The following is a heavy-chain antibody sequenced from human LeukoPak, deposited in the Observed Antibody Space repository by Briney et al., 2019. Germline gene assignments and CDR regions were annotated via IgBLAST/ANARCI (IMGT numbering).Heavy chain of an antibody. CDR1: GFTFSSYG. CDR3: ARDRQCSGGSCYYYYYGMDV. J-gene: IGHJ6*02. Sequence: PGGSLRLSCAASGFTFSSYGMHWVRQAPGKGLEWVAVISYDGSNKYYADSVKGRFTISRDNSKNTLYLQMNSLRAEDTAVYYCARDRQCSGGSCYYYYYGMDVWGQGTTVTVSS. V-gene: IGHV3-30*03. CDR2: ISYDGSNK. D-gene: IGHD2-15*01.